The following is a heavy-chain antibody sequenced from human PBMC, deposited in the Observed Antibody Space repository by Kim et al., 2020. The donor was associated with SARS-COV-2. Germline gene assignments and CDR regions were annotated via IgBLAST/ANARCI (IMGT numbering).Heavy chain of an antibody. D-gene: IGHD1-1*01. CDR3: ARDDNWGNWGWRYFGF. CDR1: GDSVSSNTFA. V-gene: IGHV6-1*01. CDR2: TYYRSKWYN. J-gene: IGHJ4*02. Sequence: SQTLSLTCAISGDSVSSNTFAWTWIRQSPSRGLEWLGRTYYRSKWYNEYAVSVKSRITINADTYKNQFSLQLNSVTPEDTAVYYCARDDNWGNWGWRYFGFWGQGTLVTVSS.